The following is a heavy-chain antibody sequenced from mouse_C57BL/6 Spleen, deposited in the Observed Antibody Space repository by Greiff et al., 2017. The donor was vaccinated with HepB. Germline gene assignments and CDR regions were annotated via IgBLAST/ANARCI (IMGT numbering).Heavy chain of an antibody. CDR3: ARSLYDYEFAY. CDR1: GYTFTSYW. Sequence: VQLQQPGAELVRPGSSVKLSCKASGYTFTSYWMHWVKQRPIQGLEWIGNIDPSDSETHYNQKFKDKATLTVDKSSSTAYMQLSSLTSEDSAVYYCARSLYDYEFAYWGQGTLVTVSA. J-gene: IGHJ3*01. CDR2: IDPSDSET. D-gene: IGHD2-4*01. V-gene: IGHV1-52*01.